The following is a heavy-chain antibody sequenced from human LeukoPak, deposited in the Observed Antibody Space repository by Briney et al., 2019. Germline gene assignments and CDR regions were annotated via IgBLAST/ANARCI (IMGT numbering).Heavy chain of an antibody. J-gene: IGHJ6*04. D-gene: IGHD5-12*01. Sequence: SETLSLTCTVSGGSFSSGSYYWRWIRQPPGKGLEWIVYIYYSGSTNYNPSLKSRVTISVDTSKNQFSLKLSSVTAADTAVYYCARMKGGLRFWYYYYGMDVWGKGTTVTVSS. CDR2: IYYSGST. CDR3: ARMKGGLRFWYYYYGMDV. CDR1: GGSFSSGSYY. V-gene: IGHV4-61*01.